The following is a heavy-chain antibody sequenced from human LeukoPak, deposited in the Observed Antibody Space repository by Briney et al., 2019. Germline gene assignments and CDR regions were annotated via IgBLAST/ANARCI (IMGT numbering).Heavy chain of an antibody. V-gene: IGHV4-59*01. Sequence: PSETLSLTCTVSGGSISRYYWSWIRQPPGKGLEWIGYIYYIGSTKYNPSLKSRVTISVDTSKNQFSLNLSSMTAADTAVYYCARADETYYYDSSGPDAFDIWGQGTMVTVSS. D-gene: IGHD3-22*01. CDR2: IYYIGST. CDR1: GGSISRYY. CDR3: ARADETYYYDSSGPDAFDI. J-gene: IGHJ3*02.